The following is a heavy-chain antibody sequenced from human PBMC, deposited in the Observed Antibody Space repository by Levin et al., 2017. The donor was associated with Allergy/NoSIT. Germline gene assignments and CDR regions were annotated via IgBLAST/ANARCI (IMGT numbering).Heavy chain of an antibody. CDR3: AKAPLSSNWGRNYFDN. CDR1: GFIFSNYA. Sequence: PTGGSLRLSCAASGFIFSNYAVSWVRQAQGKGLEWVSSIGGSGSSTYYADSVKGRFTISRDNSKNMLYLQMNSLRAEDTAVYYCAKAPLSSNWGRNYFDNWGQGTLVTVSS. V-gene: IGHV3-23*01. J-gene: IGHJ4*02. CDR2: IGGSGSST. D-gene: IGHD7-27*01.